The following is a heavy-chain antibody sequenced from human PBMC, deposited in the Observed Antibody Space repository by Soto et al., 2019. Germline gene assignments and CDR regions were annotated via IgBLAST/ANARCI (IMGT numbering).Heavy chain of an antibody. CDR1: GYTFTGYY. D-gene: IGHD5-12*01. CDR3: ARGGYAGPDYYYGMDV. J-gene: IGHJ6*02. CDR2: INPNSGGT. V-gene: IGHV1-2*04. Sequence: ASVKVSCKASGYTFTGYYIHWVRQAPGQGLEWMGWINPNSGGTNYAQKFQGWVTMTRDTSISTAYMELSRLRSDDTAVYYCARGGYAGPDYYYGMDVWGQGTTVTVSS.